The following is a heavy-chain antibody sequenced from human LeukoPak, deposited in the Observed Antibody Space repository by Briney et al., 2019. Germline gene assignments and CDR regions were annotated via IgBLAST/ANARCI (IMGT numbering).Heavy chain of an antibody. V-gene: IGHV3-64*01. CDR1: GFTFSNYV. J-gene: IGHJ4*02. CDR2: ISSSGGST. CDR3: ARSYSYGSYFDY. D-gene: IGHD5-18*01. Sequence: PGGSLRLSCAASGFTFSNYVMNWVRQAPGKGLEYVSGISSSGGSTYYANSVKGRFTISRDESKNTLYLQMGGLRAEDMAVYYCARSYSYGSYFDYWGQGTLVTVSS.